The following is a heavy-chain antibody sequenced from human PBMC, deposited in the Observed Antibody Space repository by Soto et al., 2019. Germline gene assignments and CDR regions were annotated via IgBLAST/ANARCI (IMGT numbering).Heavy chain of an antibody. CDR2: ISSSSSYI. CDR3: ARDRSIVVVPAAEGMDV. CDR1: VFTFSSYS. J-gene: IGHJ6*02. D-gene: IGHD2-2*01. Sequence: PWWSLRLSCSASVFTFSSYSMNWVRQAPGKGLEWVSSISSSSSYIYYADSVKGRFTISRDNAKNSLYLQMNSLRAEDTAVYYCARDRSIVVVPAAEGMDVWGQGTTVTVSS. V-gene: IGHV3-21*01.